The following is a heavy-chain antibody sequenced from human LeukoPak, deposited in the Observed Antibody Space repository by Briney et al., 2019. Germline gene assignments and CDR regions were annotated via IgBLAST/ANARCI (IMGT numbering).Heavy chain of an antibody. J-gene: IGHJ5*02. Sequence: SGTLSLTCTVSGGSISSYYWSWIRQPPGKGLEWIGYIYYSGSTNYNPSLKSRVTISLDTSKNQFSLKLTSVTDADTAVYYCATSYYGSSPNWFDPWGQGTLVTVSS. CDR3: ATSYYGSSPNWFDP. D-gene: IGHD3-22*01. V-gene: IGHV4-59*01. CDR2: IYYSGST. CDR1: GGSISSYY.